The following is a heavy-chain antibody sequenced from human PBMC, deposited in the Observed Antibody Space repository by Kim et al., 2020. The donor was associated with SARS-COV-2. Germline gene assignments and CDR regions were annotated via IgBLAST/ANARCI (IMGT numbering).Heavy chain of an antibody. D-gene: IGHD5-18*01. CDR2: ISSSGNLT. J-gene: IGHJ5*02. Sequence: GGSLRLSCEGSGFTFNHYAMSWVRQAPGKGLEWVSAISSSGNLTYYSDASKGRFSITRDNSRGTVSLQMSNLRVEDTAIYYCTKAHKHTRTATTGQTPDRWGQGMLVTVSS. CDR3: TKAHKHTRTATTGQTPDR. V-gene: IGHV3-23*01. CDR1: GFTFNHYA.